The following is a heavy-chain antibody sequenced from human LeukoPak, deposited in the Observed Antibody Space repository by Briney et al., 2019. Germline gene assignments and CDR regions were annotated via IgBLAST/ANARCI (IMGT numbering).Heavy chain of an antibody. V-gene: IGHV3-21*01. D-gene: IGHD4/OR15-4a*01. J-gene: IGHJ6*03. Sequence: PGGSLRLSCAASGFTFSSYSMNWVRQAPGKGLEWVSSIGSSSSYIYYADSLKGRFTISRDNAKNSLYLQMNSLRAEDTAVYYCARGGAYYYYMDVWGKGTTVTVSS. CDR3: ARGGAYYYYMDV. CDR2: IGSSSSYI. CDR1: GFTFSSYS.